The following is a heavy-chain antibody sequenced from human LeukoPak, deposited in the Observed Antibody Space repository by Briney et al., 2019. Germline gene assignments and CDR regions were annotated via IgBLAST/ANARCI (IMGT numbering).Heavy chain of an antibody. CDR1: GGTFSSYA. V-gene: IGHV1-69*04. J-gene: IGHJ6*02. CDR3: ARDDFWSGYELLTDYYGMDV. CDR2: IIPILGIA. D-gene: IGHD3-3*01. Sequence: SVKVSCKASGGTFSSYAISWVRQAPGQGLEWMGRIIPILGIANYAQKFQGRVTITADKSTSTAYTELNSLRSEDTAVYYCARDDFWSGYELLTDYYGMDVWGQGTTVTVSS.